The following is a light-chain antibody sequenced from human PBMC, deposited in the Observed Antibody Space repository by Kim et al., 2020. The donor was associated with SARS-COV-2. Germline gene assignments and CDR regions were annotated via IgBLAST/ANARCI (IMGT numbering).Light chain of an antibody. CDR3: QAWGSSTFV. CDR1: NIGGKH. J-gene: IGLJ1*01. Sequence: SYELTQPLSVSVALGQTARITCAGNNIGGKHVHWYQQKSGQAPVLVIYRDSNRPSGIPERFSGSNSGNTATLTISGVQAGDEADYFCQAWGSSTFVFGTGTKVTVL. CDR2: RDS. V-gene: IGLV3-9*01.